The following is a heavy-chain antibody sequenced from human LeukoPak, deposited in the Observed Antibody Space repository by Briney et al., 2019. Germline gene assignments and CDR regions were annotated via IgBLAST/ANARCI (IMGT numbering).Heavy chain of an antibody. Sequence: ASVKVSCKVSGYTLTELSMHWVRQAPGKGLEWMGGFDPEDGETIYAQKFRGRVTMTEDTSTDTAYMELSSLRSEDTAVYYCATGFYGVHWFDPWGQGTLVTVSS. CDR2: FDPEDGET. CDR1: GYTLTELS. D-gene: IGHD4-17*01. CDR3: ATGFYGVHWFDP. J-gene: IGHJ5*02. V-gene: IGHV1-24*01.